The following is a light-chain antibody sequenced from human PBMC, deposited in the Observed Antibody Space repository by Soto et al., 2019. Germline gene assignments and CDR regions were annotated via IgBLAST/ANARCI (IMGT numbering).Light chain of an antibody. CDR2: DAS. J-gene: IGKJ5*01. Sequence: EIVLTHSPATQSLSPGERAPLSCRASQSVSSYLAWYQQKPGQAPRLLIYDASNRATGIPARFSGSGSGTDFTLTISSLEPEDFAVYYCQQRSNWPITFGQGTRLEI. CDR3: QQRSNWPIT. V-gene: IGKV3-11*01. CDR1: QSVSSY.